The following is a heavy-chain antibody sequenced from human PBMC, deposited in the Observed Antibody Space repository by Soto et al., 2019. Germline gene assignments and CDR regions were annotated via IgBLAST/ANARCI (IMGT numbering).Heavy chain of an antibody. J-gene: IGHJ3*02. CDR1: CYTFTSCG. CDR2: IRTYNGNT. CDR3: ARGGRDGDYDAFDT. Sequence: ASAQVSSYASCYTFTSCGISRVRQPPGQELEWMGSIRTYNGNTNYEQKLQGRVTMTTDTSTSTAYMEFRSLRSDDTAVYYFARGGRDGDYDAFDTWGQGTMVTVSS. V-gene: IGHV1-18*04. D-gene: IGHD2-21*02.